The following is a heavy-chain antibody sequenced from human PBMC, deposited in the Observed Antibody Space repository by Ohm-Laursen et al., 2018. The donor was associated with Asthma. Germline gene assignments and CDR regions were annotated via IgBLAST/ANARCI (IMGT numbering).Heavy chain of an antibody. CDR3: AKDRNYGDYYYGMDV. CDR1: GFTVSSNY. V-gene: IGHV3-9*01. CDR2: ISWNSGRI. D-gene: IGHD4-17*01. J-gene: IGHJ6*02. Sequence: SLRLSCAASGFTVSSNYMSWVRQAPGKGLEWVSGISWNSGRIGYADSVKGRFTTSRDNAENSLYLQMNSLRAEDTAVYYCAKDRNYGDYYYGMDVWGQGTTVTVSS.